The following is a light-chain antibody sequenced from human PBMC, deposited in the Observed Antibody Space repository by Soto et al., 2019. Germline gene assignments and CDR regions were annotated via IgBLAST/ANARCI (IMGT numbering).Light chain of an antibody. J-gene: IGLJ1*01. CDR2: EVS. Sequence: QSALTQPASVSGSPGQSITISCTETSSDAGGYNSVSWYQQHPGKAPKLMIYEVSNRPSGVSNRFSGSKSGNTASLTISGLPAEDEADYCFSSYTTSSNLLYVFGTGTKLPVL. V-gene: IGLV2-14*01. CDR1: SSDAGGYNS. CDR3: SSYTTSSNLLYV.